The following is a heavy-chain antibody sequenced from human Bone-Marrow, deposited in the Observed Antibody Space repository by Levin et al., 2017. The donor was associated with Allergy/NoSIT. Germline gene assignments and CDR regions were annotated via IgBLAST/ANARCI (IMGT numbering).Heavy chain of an antibody. V-gene: IGHV4-61*01. J-gene: IGHJ4*02. CDR1: GDSVRSANYY. CDR2: VFDSGNS. D-gene: IGHD3-22*01. Sequence: SQTLSLTCTVSGDSVRSANYYWPWVRQPPGKGLEWIGYVFDSGNSNSDPSLKSRVTLSVDTSKNQFSLKLSSVTAADTAVYYCARVADYYDSSGSYYSGLDYWGQGALVTVSS. CDR3: ARVADYYDSSGSYYSGLDY.